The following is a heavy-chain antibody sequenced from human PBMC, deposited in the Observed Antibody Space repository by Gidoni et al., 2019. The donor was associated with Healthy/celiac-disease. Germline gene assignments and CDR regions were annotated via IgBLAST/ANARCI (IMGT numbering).Heavy chain of an antibody. CDR1: GYPFTSFG. Sequence: QVQLVQSGAEVKKPGASVKVSCKASGYPFTSFGISWVRPAPGQGLEWMGWISAYNGNTNYAQQLQGRVTMTTDTSTSTAYMEPRSLRSDDTAVYYCARVAKDDYGDYPPFDYWGQGTLVTVSS. J-gene: IGHJ4*02. V-gene: IGHV1-18*01. CDR2: ISAYNGNT. D-gene: IGHD4-17*01. CDR3: ARVAKDDYGDYPPFDY.